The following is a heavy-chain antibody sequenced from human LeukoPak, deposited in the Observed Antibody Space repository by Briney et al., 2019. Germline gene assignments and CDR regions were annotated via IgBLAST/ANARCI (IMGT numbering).Heavy chain of an antibody. Sequence: GGSLRLSCAASGFTFPSYAMSWVRQAPGKGLEWVSLISNSGGNTWYADSVKGRFTISRDNSKNTLSLQMDSLRAEDSAVYYCARVRDRSERDSFDIWGQGTMVTVSS. CDR2: ISNSGGNT. V-gene: IGHV3-23*01. D-gene: IGHD5-24*01. CDR3: ARVRDRSERDSFDI. CDR1: GFTFPSYA. J-gene: IGHJ3*02.